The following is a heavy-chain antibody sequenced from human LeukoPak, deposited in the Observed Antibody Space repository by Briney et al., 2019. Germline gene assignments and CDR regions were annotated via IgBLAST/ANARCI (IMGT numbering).Heavy chain of an antibody. V-gene: IGHV4-39*07. CDR3: ARVVSSHYYYYYMDV. J-gene: IGHJ6*03. CDR1: GGSISSSSYY. Sequence: SETLSLTCTVSGGSISSSSYYWGWIRQPPGKGPAWIGSIYYSGSTYYNPSLKSRVTISVDTSKNQFSLKLSSVTAADTAVYYCARVVSSHYYYYYMDVWGKGTTVTVSS. D-gene: IGHD2-15*01. CDR2: IYYSGST.